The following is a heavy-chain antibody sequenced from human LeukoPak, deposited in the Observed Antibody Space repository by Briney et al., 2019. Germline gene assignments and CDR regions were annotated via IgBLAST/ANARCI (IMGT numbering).Heavy chain of an antibody. Sequence: SETLSLTCSVSGGSIYNYYWSWIGQPPGKGLEWIGHISHSGSTSYHPSLTSRVTISVDMSKNQFSLNLTSVTAADTAVYYCTRGGGSTSGWYNWFDPWGQGTLVTVSS. CDR3: TRGGGSTSGWYNWFDP. D-gene: IGHD6-19*01. V-gene: IGHV4-59*01. CDR1: GGSIYNYY. CDR2: ISHSGST. J-gene: IGHJ5*02.